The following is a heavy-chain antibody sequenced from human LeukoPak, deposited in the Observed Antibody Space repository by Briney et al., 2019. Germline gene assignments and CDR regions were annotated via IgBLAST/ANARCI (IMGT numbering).Heavy chain of an antibody. V-gene: IGHV3-23*01. CDR1: EFSVGSNY. J-gene: IGHJ4*02. D-gene: IGHD6-19*01. CDR2: ISGRAGST. Sequence: GGSLRLSCAASEFSVGSNYMTWVRQAPGKGLEWVSAISGRAGSTSYADSVKGRFTISRDNSKNTLYLQMNSLRAEDTAVYYCAKDGVAGKIMYYFDYWGQGTLVTVSS. CDR3: AKDGVAGKIMYYFDY.